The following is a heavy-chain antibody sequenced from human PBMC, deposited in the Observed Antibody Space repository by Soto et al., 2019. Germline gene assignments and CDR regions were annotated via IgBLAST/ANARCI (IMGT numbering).Heavy chain of an antibody. Sequence: SQTLSLTCAISGDSVSSNSAAWNWIRQSPSRGLEWLGRTYYRSKWYNDYAVSVKSRITINPDTSKNQFSLQLNSVTPDDTAVYCCARDLGGESGIQLWADAFDIWGQGTMVTVSS. J-gene: IGHJ3*02. CDR2: TYYRSKWYN. CDR1: GDSVSSNSAA. D-gene: IGHD5-18*01. V-gene: IGHV6-1*01. CDR3: ARDLGGESGIQLWADAFDI.